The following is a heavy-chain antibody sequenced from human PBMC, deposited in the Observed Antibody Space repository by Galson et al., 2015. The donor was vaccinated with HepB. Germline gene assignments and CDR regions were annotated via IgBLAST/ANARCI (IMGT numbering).Heavy chain of an antibody. D-gene: IGHD3-22*01. V-gene: IGHV4-59*01. CDR2: IYYSGST. CDR1: GGSISSYY. Sequence: LSLTCTVSGGSISSYYWSWIRQPPGKGLEWIGYIYYSGSTNYNPSLKSRVTISVDTSKNQFSLKLSSVTAADTAVYYCARWGPQLYYYDSSGYFDYWGQGTLVTVSS. J-gene: IGHJ4*02. CDR3: ARWGPQLYYYDSSGYFDY.